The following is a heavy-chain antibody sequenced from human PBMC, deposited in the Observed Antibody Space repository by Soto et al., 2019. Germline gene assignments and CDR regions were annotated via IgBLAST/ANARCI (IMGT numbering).Heavy chain of an antibody. CDR3: ARGGSGYTWFNEF. CDR1: GGLFSSYP. Sequence: QEQLVQSGAEVKKPGSSVKVSCKASGGLFSSYPISWVRQVPGQGLEWMGGIIPVFQTAYYTQRFQGRVTITADEYTNTDYMELSRLRSEDTAIYYCARGGSGYTWFNEFWGQGTLVTVSS. D-gene: IGHD3-22*01. CDR2: IIPVFQTA. V-gene: IGHV1-69*01. J-gene: IGHJ4*02.